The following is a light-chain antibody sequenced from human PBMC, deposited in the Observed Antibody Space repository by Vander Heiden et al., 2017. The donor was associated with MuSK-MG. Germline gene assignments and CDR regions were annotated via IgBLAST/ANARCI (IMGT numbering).Light chain of an antibody. CDR2: DVS. V-gene: IGLV2-14*01. CDR1: SSDVGGYNY. Sequence: QSALTQPAPLSGSPGRSLTISCTGTSSDVGGYNYVAWYQQHPGKAPKLMIYDVSNRPSGVSNRFSGSKSGNTASLTISGLQAEDEADYYCSSYTSSSTLYVFGTGTKVTVL. J-gene: IGLJ1*01. CDR3: SSYTSSSTLYV.